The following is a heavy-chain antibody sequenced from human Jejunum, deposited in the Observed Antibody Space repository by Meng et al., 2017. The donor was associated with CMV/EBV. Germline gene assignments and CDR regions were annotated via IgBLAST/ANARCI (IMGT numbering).Heavy chain of an antibody. J-gene: IGHJ4*02. CDR3: ARHQNGGTYPLDY. D-gene: IGHD3-16*02. V-gene: IGHV4-59*08. CDR2: NYYSGST. Sequence: QRQLQESGPRLVKPSETLSLTCAVSGGSISTYYWSWIRQPPGKGLEWIGNNYYSGSTNYNPSLASRVTISVDSSKNQFSLKLSSVTAADTAVYYCARHQNGGTYPLDYWGQGTLVTVSS. CDR1: GGSISTYY.